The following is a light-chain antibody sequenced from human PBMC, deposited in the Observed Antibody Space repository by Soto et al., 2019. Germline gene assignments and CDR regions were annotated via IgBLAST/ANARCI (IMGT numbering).Light chain of an antibody. CDR2: DAV. V-gene: IGKV3-20*01. CDR3: HQYGSSLGT. J-gene: IGKJ1*01. CDR1: QSVTSTN. Sequence: EIVLTQSPGTLSLSPGEGATLSCRASQSVTSTNLAWYQQRAGQAPRLLIYDAVRRATGIPDRFSGSGSGTDFTLTISRLEPEDFAVYYCHQYGSSLGTFGQGTKVDIK.